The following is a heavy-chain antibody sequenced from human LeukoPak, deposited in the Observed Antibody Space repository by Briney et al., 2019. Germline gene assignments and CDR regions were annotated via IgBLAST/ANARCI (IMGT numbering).Heavy chain of an antibody. Sequence: ASVKVSCKASGYTFNNYGISWVRQAPGQGLEWMGWISAYNGKTNYVQKLQGRVTMTTDTSTSTAYMELRSLRSDDPAVYYCARRSHFKTVRGDDAFDIWGQGTMVIVSS. CDR3: ARRSHFKTVRGDDAFDI. J-gene: IGHJ3*02. CDR2: ISAYNGKT. CDR1: GYTFNNYG. D-gene: IGHD3-10*01. V-gene: IGHV1-18*01.